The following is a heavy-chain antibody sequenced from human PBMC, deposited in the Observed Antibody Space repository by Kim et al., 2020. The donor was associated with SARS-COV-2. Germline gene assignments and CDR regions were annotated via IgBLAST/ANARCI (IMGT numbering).Heavy chain of an antibody. CDR2: IYTSGST. CDR3: AGTHPDSSSWPDAFDI. CDR1: GGSISSGSYY. Sequence: SETLSLTCTVSGGSISSGSYYWSWIRQPAGKGLGWIGRIYTSGSTNYNPSLKSRVTISVDTSKNQFSLKLSSVTAADTAVYYCAGTHPDSSSWPDAFDIWGQGTMVTVSS. D-gene: IGHD6-13*01. V-gene: IGHV4-61*02. J-gene: IGHJ3*02.